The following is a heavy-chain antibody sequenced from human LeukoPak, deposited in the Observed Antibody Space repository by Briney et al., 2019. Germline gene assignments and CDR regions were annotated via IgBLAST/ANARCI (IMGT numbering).Heavy chain of an antibody. Sequence: SETLSLTCTVSGGSISSYYWSWIRQPPGKGLEWIGYIYTSGSTNYNPSLKSRVTISVDTSKNQFSLKLSSVTAADTAVYYCARRVAVAGTTYNWFDPWGQGTLVTVSS. CDR1: GGSISSYY. J-gene: IGHJ5*02. CDR2: IYTSGST. V-gene: IGHV4-4*09. CDR3: ARRVAVAGTTYNWFDP. D-gene: IGHD6-19*01.